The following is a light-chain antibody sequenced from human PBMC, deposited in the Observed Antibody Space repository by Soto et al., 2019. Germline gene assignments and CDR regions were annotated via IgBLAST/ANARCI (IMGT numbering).Light chain of an antibody. CDR2: GNS. V-gene: IGLV1-40*01. Sequence: QAVVTQPPSVSGAPGQRVTISCTGSSSNIGTGYDVHWYQQLPGTAPKLLIYGNSNRPSGVPDRFSRSKSGTSASLAITGLQAEDEADYYCQSYDSSVSGYVFGTGTKLTVL. CDR1: SSNIGTGYD. J-gene: IGLJ1*01. CDR3: QSYDSSVSGYV.